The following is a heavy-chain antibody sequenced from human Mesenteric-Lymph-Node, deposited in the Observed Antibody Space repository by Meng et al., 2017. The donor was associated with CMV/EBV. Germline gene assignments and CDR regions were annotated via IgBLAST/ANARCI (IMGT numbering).Heavy chain of an antibody. J-gene: IGHJ6*02. CDR2: ISAYNGNT. D-gene: IGHD3-3*01. Sequence: SVKVSCKASGYTLTSYGISWLRQAPGQGLEWMGWISAYNGNTNYAQKLQGGVTMTTDTSTSTAYMELRSLRSDDTAVYYGARDERWIFGVVIHDGMDVWGQGTTVTVSS. V-gene: IGHV1-18*01. CDR1: GYTLTSYG. CDR3: ARDERWIFGVVIHDGMDV.